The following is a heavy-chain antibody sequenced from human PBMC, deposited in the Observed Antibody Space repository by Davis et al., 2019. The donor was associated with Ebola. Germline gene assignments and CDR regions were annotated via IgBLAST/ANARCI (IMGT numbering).Heavy chain of an antibody. CDR1: GFAFSSYG. D-gene: IGHD3-10*01. J-gene: IGHJ3*02. Sequence: GESLKISCAASGFAFSSYGMHWVRQAPGKGLEWVSAISGSGGSTYYADSVKGRFTISRDNSKNTLYLQMNSLRAEDTAVYYCAKWPSTYGVVGAFDIWGQGTMVTVSS. V-gene: IGHV3-23*01. CDR2: ISGSGGST. CDR3: AKWPSTYGVVGAFDI.